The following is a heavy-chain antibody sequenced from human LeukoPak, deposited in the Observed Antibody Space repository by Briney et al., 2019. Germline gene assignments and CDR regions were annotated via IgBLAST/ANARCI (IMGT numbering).Heavy chain of an antibody. CDR3: ARGRRILGGPENAGDFFDF. CDR1: GYTLTDYY. V-gene: IGHV1-2*02. D-gene: IGHD3-16*01. Sequence: GASVKVSCKASGYTLTDYYLHWVRQAPGHGLKWMGWINPNSGATHYAQSFQARVTMTRDTSIGSGYMELTGLESDDTAVYYCARGRRILGGPENAGDFFDFWGQGSLVTVSS. CDR2: INPNSGAT. J-gene: IGHJ4*01.